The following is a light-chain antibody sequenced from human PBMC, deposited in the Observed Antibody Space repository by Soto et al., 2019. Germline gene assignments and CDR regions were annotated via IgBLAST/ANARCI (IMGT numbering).Light chain of an antibody. CDR3: CSYAGSDTPYV. CDR2: EGS. V-gene: IGLV2-23*01. CDR1: SSDVGRYIL. J-gene: IGLJ1*01. Sequence: QSVLSQPASVSGSPGQSITISCTGTSSDVGRYILVSWYQQHPGKAPKLMIYEGSKRPSGVSNRFSGSKSANTASLTISGLQAEDEADYYCCSYAGSDTPYVFGTGTKVT.